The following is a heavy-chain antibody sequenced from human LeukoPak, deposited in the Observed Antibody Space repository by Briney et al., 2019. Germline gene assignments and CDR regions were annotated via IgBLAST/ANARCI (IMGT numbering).Heavy chain of an antibody. D-gene: IGHD1-26*01. CDR3: ARRRGSWFDP. V-gene: IGHV4-39*01. J-gene: IGHJ5*02. Sequence: SETLSLTCTVSGVSISSTSYYWGWIPQPPGKGLEGIVSVYNTGDTHHNPSLQSRVTISVDTSKNQFSLKLKSVTAADTAVYYCARRRGSWFDPWGQGTLVTVSS. CDR1: GVSISSTSYY. CDR2: VYNTGDT.